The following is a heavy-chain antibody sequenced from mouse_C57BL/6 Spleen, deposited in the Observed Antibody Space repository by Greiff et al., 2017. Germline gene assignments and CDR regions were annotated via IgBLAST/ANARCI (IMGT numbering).Heavy chain of an antibody. Sequence: QVQLKQSGPELVKPGASVKISCKASGYAFSSSWMNWVKQRPGKGLEWIGRIYPGDGDTNYNGKFKGKATLTADKSSSTAYMQLSSLTSGDSAVYFFASSGLLLQRAWFAYWGQGTLVTVSA. CDR2: IYPGDGDT. CDR3: ASSGLLLQRAWFAY. V-gene: IGHV1-82*01. CDR1: GYAFSSSW. D-gene: IGHD1-1*01. J-gene: IGHJ3*01.